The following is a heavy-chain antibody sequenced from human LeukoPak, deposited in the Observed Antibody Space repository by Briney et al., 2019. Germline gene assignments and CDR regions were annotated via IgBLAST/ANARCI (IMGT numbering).Heavy chain of an antibody. CDR1: GGTFSSYA. V-gene: IGHV1-69*13. D-gene: IGHD5-24*01. J-gene: IGHJ4*02. Sequence: VKVSCKASGGTFSSYAISWVRQAPGQGLEWMGGIVPIFGTANYAQKFQGRVTVTADESTSTAYMELSSLRSEDTAVYYCARDEGGGYNQWDYWGQGTLVTVSS. CDR3: ARDEGGGYNQWDY. CDR2: IVPIFGTA.